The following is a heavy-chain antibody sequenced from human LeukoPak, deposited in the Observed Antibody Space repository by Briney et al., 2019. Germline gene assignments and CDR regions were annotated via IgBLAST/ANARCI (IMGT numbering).Heavy chain of an antibody. Sequence: GGSLRLSCAASGFTFSGSAMHWVRQASGKGLEWVGRIRSKANSYATAYAASVKGRFTISRDDSKNTAYLQMNSLKTEDTAVYYCTSQSSSSPYYYYMDVWGKGTTVTVSS. CDR3: TSQSSSSPYYYYMDV. J-gene: IGHJ6*03. CDR1: GFTFSGSA. D-gene: IGHD6-6*01. V-gene: IGHV3-73*01. CDR2: IRSKANSYAT.